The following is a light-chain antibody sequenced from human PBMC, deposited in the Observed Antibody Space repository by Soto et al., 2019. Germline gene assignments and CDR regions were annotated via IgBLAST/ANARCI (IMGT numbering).Light chain of an antibody. Sequence: QSALTQPRSVSGSPGQSVTISFTGTSSDVGGYNYVSWYQQRPGKAPKLMIYDVSRRPSGVPGRFSGSKSGNTASLTISGLQAEDEAEYFCCSHAASYTYVFGPGTKLTVL. J-gene: IGLJ1*01. CDR1: SSDVGGYNY. CDR3: CSHAASYTYV. V-gene: IGLV2-11*01. CDR2: DVS.